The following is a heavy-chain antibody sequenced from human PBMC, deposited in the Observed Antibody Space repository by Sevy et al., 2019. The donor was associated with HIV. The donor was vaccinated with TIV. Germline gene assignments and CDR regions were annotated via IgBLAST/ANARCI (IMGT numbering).Heavy chain of an antibody. Sequence: GGSLRLSCAASGFTFSSYWMSWVRQAPGKGLEWVANIKQDVSEKYYVDSVKGRFTISRDNAKNSLYLQMNSLRAEDMAVYYCARDRIGYSSSWYPYYFDYWGQGTLVTVSS. J-gene: IGHJ4*02. V-gene: IGHV3-7*03. CDR1: GFTFSSYW. CDR3: ARDRIGYSSSWYPYYFDY. D-gene: IGHD6-13*01. CDR2: IKQDVSEK.